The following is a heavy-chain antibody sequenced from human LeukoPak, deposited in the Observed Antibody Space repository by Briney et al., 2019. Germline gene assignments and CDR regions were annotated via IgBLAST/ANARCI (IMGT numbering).Heavy chain of an antibody. Sequence: GASVKVSCKASGYTFTSYYMHWVRQAPGQGLEWMGIINPSGGSTSYAQKFQGRVTMTRDTSTSTVYMELSSLRSEDTAVYYCARDLGSSRWEVIFDYWGQGTLVTVSS. CDR3: ARDLGSSRWEVIFDY. V-gene: IGHV1-46*01. CDR2: INPSGGST. CDR1: GYTFTSYY. D-gene: IGHD6-19*01. J-gene: IGHJ4*02.